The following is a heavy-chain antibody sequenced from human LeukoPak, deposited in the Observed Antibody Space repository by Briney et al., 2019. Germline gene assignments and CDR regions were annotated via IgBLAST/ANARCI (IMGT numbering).Heavy chain of an antibody. Sequence: PGGSLRLSCVASGFTFSSHSMNWVRQAPGKGLEWVSYISSSSSSRYYADSVKGRFTISRDDARNSLYLQMNSLRAEDTAVYYCSRMSGSRLPGYWGQGALVTVSS. J-gene: IGHJ4*02. CDR1: GFTFSSHS. V-gene: IGHV3-48*01. CDR3: SRMSGSRLPGY. D-gene: IGHD3-3*01. CDR2: ISSSSSSR.